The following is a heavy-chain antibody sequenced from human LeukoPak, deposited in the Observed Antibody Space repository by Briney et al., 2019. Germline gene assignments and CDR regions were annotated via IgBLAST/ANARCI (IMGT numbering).Heavy chain of an antibody. V-gene: IGHV3-21*01. CDR3: ARGVPTGIDYFDY. J-gene: IGHJ4*02. CDR2: ISGDSRYI. D-gene: IGHD1-1*01. CDR1: GFTFSSYT. Sequence: GGSLRLSCAASGFTFSSYTINWVRQAPGKGLEWVSAISGDSRYIYYADSVKGRFTISRDNAKNSLYLQMNSLRAEDTAVYYRARGVPTGIDYFDYWGQGTLVTVSS.